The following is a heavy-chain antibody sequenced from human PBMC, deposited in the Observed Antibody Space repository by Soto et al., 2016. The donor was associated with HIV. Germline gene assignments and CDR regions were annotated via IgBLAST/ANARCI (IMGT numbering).Heavy chain of an antibody. V-gene: IGHV3-53*02. CDR1: GFTVSSNY. Sequence: EVQLVETGGGLIQPGGSLRLSCAASGFTVSSNYMSWVRQAPGKGLGWVSVIYSGGSTYYADSVKGRFTISRDNSKNTLYLQMNSLRAEDTAVYYCARELRAARRGNYYYYMDVWGKGTTVTVSS. D-gene: IGHD6-6*01. J-gene: IGHJ6*03. CDR3: ARELRAARRGNYYYYMDV. CDR2: IYSGGST.